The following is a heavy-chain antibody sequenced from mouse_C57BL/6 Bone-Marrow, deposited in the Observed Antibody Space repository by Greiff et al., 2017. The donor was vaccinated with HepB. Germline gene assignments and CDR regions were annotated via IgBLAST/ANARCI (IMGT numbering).Heavy chain of an antibody. V-gene: IGHV1-39*01. CDR1: GYSFTDYN. D-gene: IGHD1-1*01. Sequence: EVKLQESGPELVKPGASVKISCKASGYSFTDYNMNWVKQSNGKSLEWIGVINPNYGTTSYNQKFKGKATLTVDQSSSTAYMQLNSLTSEDSAVYYCARKISSHGYFDVWGTGTTVTVSS. J-gene: IGHJ1*03. CDR2: INPNYGTT. CDR3: ARKISSHGYFDV.